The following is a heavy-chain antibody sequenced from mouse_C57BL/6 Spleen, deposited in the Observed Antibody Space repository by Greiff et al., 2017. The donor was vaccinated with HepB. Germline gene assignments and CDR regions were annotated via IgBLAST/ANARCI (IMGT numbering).Heavy chain of an antibody. V-gene: IGHV1-54*01. J-gene: IGHJ4*01. CDR1: GYAFTNYL. D-gene: IGHD1-1*01. Sequence: QVQLQQSGAELVRPGTSVKVSCKASGYAFTNYLIEWVKQRPGQGLEWIGVINPGSGGTNYNEKFKGKATLTADKSSSTAYMQLSSLTSEDSAVYCCARSYYYGSSYVKDAMDYWGQGTSVTVSS. CDR2: INPGSGGT. CDR3: ARSYYYGSSYVKDAMDY.